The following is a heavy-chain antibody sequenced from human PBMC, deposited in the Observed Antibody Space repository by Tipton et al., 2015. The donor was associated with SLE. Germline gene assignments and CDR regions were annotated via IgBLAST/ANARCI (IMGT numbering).Heavy chain of an antibody. CDR2: ISDTGSSI. V-gene: IGHV3-48*03. D-gene: IGHD3-10*01. CDR3: ARRNSESGAFDM. J-gene: IGHJ3*02. Sequence: SLRLSCSASGFSFSNHEMNWVRQAPGKGLEWVSYISDTGSSISYADSVKGRFTISRDNSRNTLYLQMNSLRAEDTAVYYCARRNSESGAFDMWGQGTLVTVSS. CDR1: GFSFSNHE.